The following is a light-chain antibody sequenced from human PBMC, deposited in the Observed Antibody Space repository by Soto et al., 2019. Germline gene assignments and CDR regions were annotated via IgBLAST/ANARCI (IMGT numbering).Light chain of an antibody. Sequence: DIQMTQSPSSLSASVGDRVTVTCRASQSVSSYLNWYRQLPGKAPKLLIFTTSTLQSGVPSRFSGSGSGTDFTLTISSLQPEDFATYYCQQTYSTPYIFGQGTKLEIK. J-gene: IGKJ2*01. CDR2: TTS. CDR1: QSVSSY. V-gene: IGKV1-39*01. CDR3: QQTYSTPYI.